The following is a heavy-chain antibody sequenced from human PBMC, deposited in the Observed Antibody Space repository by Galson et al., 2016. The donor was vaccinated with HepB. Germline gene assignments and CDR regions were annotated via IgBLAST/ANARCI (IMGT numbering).Heavy chain of an antibody. J-gene: IGHJ2*01. CDR3: ARDRRYNSGGGHYYDPESFDS. D-gene: IGHD3-22*01. CDR1: GFTFNSHW. CDR2: INQDGSEK. V-gene: IGHV3-7*05. Sequence: SLRLSCAASGFTFNSHWTSWVRQAPEKGLEWVANINQDGSEKHYVDSVQGRFTISRDNAENSLYLHMNSLRAEDTAVYYCARDRRYNSGGGHYYDPESFDSWGRGTLVTVSS.